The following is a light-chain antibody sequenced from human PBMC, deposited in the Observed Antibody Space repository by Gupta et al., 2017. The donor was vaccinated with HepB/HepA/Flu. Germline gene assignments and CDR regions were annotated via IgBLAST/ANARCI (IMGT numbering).Light chain of an antibody. CDR1: QGINNY. Sequence: DIQLTQSPSFLSASVGDRVTISCRASQGINNYLAWYQQKPGKAPKLLIYAAFTLQSGVPSRFSGSASGTEFTLTISSLQPEDFATYYCQQSEAYPVTFGQGTXLDLK. J-gene: IGKJ5*01. V-gene: IGKV1-9*01. CDR3: QQSEAYPVT. CDR2: AAF.